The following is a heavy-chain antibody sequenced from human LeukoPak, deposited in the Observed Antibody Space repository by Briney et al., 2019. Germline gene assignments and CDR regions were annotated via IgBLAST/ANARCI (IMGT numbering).Heavy chain of an antibody. CDR1: GGSISSGGYF. D-gene: IGHD3-22*01. CDR3: AREVYDISGHRYFQH. CDR2: IYYGGST. V-gene: IGHV4-31*03. Sequence: SETLSLTCTVSGGSISSGGYFWSWLRQHPGKGLEWIGYIYYGGSTYYDPSLESRVNISLDTSKNQFALKLSSVTAEDTAVYLCAREVYDISGHRYFQHWGPGTLVTVSS. J-gene: IGHJ1*01.